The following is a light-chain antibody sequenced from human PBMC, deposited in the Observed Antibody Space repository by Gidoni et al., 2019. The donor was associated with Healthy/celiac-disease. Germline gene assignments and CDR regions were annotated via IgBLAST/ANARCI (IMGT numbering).Light chain of an antibody. CDR3: QQYGSSPLT. CDR2: GAS. Sequence: EIVLTLSQGTLSLSPGERATLSCRASQSVSSSYLAWYQQKPGQAPRLLIYGASSRATGIPDRFSGSGSGTDFTLTISRLEPEDFAVYYCQQYGSSPLTFGGGTKVEIK. V-gene: IGKV3-20*01. CDR1: QSVSSSY. J-gene: IGKJ4*01.